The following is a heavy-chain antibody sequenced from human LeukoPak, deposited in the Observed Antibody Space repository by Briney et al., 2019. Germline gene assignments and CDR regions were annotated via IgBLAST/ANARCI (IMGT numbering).Heavy chain of an antibody. J-gene: IGHJ3*02. CDR1: GFTFSSYS. Sequence: GGSLRLSCAASGFTFSSYSMNWVRQAPGKGLEWVANIKQDGSEKYYVDSVKGRFTISRDNGKNSLYLQMNSLRAEDTAVYYCARDGEQWLLSGAFDMWGQGTMVTVSS. CDR3: ARDGEQWLLSGAFDM. D-gene: IGHD6-19*01. CDR2: IKQDGSEK. V-gene: IGHV3-7*01.